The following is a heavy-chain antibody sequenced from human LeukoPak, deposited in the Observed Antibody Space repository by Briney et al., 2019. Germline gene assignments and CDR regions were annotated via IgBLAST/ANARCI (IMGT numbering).Heavy chain of an antibody. D-gene: IGHD6-13*01. CDR3: ARGLVAAAAVGY. V-gene: IGHV1-8*01. CDR1: GYTFTSYD. Sequence: ASVKVSCKAAGYTFTSYDINWVRQATGQGLEWMGWMNPNSGNTGYAQKFQGRVTMTRNTSISTAYMELSSLRSEDTAVYYCARGLVAAAAVGYWGQGTLVTVSS. CDR2: MNPNSGNT. J-gene: IGHJ4*02.